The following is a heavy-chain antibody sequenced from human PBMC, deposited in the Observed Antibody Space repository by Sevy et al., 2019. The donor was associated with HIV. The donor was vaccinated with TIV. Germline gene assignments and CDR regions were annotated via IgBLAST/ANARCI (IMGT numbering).Heavy chain of an antibody. CDR3: ARGSRSLWFGETFDY. V-gene: IGHV3-21*05. Sequence: GESLKISCVASGFTFSNYGMNWIRQAPGKGLEWISFISSSSSDIYYADSVKGRFTISRDNSRNTLYLQVNSLRAEDTAIYYCARGSRSLWFGETFDYWGQGTLVTVSS. CDR1: GFTFSNYG. J-gene: IGHJ4*02. D-gene: IGHD3-10*01. CDR2: ISSSSSDI.